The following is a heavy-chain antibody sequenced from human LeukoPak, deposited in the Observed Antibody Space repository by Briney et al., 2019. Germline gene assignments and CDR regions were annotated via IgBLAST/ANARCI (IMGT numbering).Heavy chain of an antibody. D-gene: IGHD3-9*01. V-gene: IGHV3-7*01. CDR2: IKEDGSEK. CDR3: ARTFDWLPNFDY. CDR1: GFTFSSYF. Sequence: GGSLRLSCAASGFTFSSYFMSWIRQAPGKGLEWVANIKEDGSEKYYVDSLKGRFTISRDNAKNSLYLQMNSLRAEDTAVYYCARTFDWLPNFDYWGQGTLVTVSS. J-gene: IGHJ4*02.